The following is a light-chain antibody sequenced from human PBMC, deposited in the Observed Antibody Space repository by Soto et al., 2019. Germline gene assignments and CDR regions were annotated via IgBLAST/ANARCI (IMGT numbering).Light chain of an antibody. CDR1: SSDVGGYNY. V-gene: IGLV2-14*01. CDR3: SSYTGTSALVL. J-gene: IGLJ3*02. Sequence: QSVLTQPASVSGSPGQSITISCTGTSSDVGGYNYVSWYQQYSGKAPKLIISEVSNRPSGVSDRFSGSKSGNTASLTISRLHPEDEADYHCSSYTGTSALVLFGGGTKVTVL. CDR2: EVS.